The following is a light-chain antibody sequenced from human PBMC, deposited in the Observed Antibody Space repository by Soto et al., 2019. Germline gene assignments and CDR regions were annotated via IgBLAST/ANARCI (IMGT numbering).Light chain of an antibody. CDR3: QQRSDWPRT. Sequence: EIVLTQSPATLSLSPGERATLSCRASHSVGSFLAWYQQKPGQAPRLLIYDSSTRATGIPARFSGSGSRTDFTLTISGLEPEDFAVYYCQQRSDWPRTFGPGTKVDI. J-gene: IGKJ3*01. V-gene: IGKV3-11*01. CDR1: HSVGSF. CDR2: DSS.